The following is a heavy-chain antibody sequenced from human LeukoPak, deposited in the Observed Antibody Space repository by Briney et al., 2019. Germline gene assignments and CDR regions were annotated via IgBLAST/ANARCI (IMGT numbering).Heavy chain of an antibody. CDR3: ARVDYTFYQMDV. J-gene: IGHJ6*03. Sequence: ASVKVSCKAPGYTFSTYYVHWVRQAPGQGLEWMGMIIPSDGFTSYAQKFQGRVTMTRDMSTSTVYMELSSLRSDDTAVYYCARVDYTFYQMDVWGKGTTVIVSS. V-gene: IGHV1-46*01. CDR1: GYTFSTYY. CDR2: IIPSDGFT.